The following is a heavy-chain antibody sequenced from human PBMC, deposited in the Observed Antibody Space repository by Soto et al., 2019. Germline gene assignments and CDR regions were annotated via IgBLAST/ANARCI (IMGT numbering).Heavy chain of an antibody. D-gene: IGHD2-8*01. V-gene: IGHV4-34*01. J-gene: IGHJ4*02. CDR1: GGSFSGYY. Sequence: SETLSLTCAVYGGSFSGYYWSWIRQPPGKGLEWIGEINHSGSTNYNPSLKSRVTISVDTSKNQFSLKLSSVTAADTAVYYCAREEGVEGGLDYWGQGTLVTVSS. CDR2: INHSGST. CDR3: AREEGVEGGLDY.